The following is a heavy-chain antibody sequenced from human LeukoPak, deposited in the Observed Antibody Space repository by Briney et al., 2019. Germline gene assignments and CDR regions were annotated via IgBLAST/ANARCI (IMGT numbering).Heavy chain of an antibody. CDR2: ITGRGETK. Sequence: PGGSLRLSCAASGFTFSNYGMNWVRPAPGKGLEWVSGITGRGETKYYADSVKGRFTISRDNSKNTLYLQMNSLRAEDTAVYYCAKDGAYSGGSYYWGQGTLVTVSS. D-gene: IGHD2-15*01. CDR1: GFTFSNYG. V-gene: IGHV3-23*01. J-gene: IGHJ4*02. CDR3: AKDGAYSGGSYY.